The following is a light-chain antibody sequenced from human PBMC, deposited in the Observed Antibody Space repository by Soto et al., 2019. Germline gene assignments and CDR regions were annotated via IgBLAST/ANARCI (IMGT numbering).Light chain of an antibody. V-gene: IGKV1-9*01. Sequence: IQLTQSPSSLSASVGDRVTITFRASQGISSYLAWYQQKPGKAPKLLIYAASTLQSGVPSRFSGSGSGTDFTLTISSLQPEDFATYYCQQLNSPITFGQGTRLEIK. CDR1: QGISSY. CDR2: AAS. J-gene: IGKJ5*01. CDR3: QQLNSPIT.